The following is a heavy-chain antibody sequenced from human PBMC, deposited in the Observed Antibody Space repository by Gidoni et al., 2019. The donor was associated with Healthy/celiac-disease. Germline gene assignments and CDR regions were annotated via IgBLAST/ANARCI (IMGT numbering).Heavy chain of an antibody. CDR1: VFTFADYA. V-gene: IGHV3-9*01. J-gene: IGHJ6*03. CDR3: AKTKSVLGAQYYMDV. Sequence: EVQLVESGGGLVQPGRSLRLSCAASVFTFADYAMHWVRQAPGKGLGWVSGMSWNSGSIGYADSVKGRFTIARDNAKNSLYLQMNSLRAEDTALYYCAKTKSVLGAQYYMDVWGKGTTVTVSS. CDR2: MSWNSGSI. D-gene: IGHD1-26*01.